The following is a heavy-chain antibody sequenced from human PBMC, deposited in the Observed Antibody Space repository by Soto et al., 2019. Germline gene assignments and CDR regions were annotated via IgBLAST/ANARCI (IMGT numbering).Heavy chain of an antibody. CDR2: INPSGGST. Sequence: ASVKVSCKAPGYTFTSYYMHWVRQAPGQGLEWMGIINPSGGSTSYAQKFQGRVTMTRDTSTSTVYMELSSLRSEDTAVYYCARSLAISSGSYYIFADYWGQGTLVTVSS. D-gene: IGHD3-10*01. J-gene: IGHJ4*02. CDR1: GYTFTSYY. V-gene: IGHV1-46*01. CDR3: ARSLAISSGSYYIFADY.